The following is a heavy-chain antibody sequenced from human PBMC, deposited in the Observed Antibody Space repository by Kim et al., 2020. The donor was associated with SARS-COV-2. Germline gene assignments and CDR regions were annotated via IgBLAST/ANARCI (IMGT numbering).Heavy chain of an antibody. D-gene: IGHD3-22*01. CDR1: GFTFSSYA. Sequence: GGSLRLSCAASGFTFSSYAMSGVRQAPGKWLEWVSVIYSGGSSTYYADSVKGRFTISRDNSKNTLYLQMNSLRAEDTAVYYCASPPAPYYYDSSGPEGDAFDIWGQGTMVTVSS. CDR2: IYSGGSST. CDR3: ASPPAPYYYDSSGPEGDAFDI. V-gene: IGHV3-23*03. J-gene: IGHJ3*02.